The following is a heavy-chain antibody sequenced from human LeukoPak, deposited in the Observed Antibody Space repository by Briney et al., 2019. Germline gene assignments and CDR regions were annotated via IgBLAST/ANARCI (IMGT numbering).Heavy chain of an antibody. V-gene: IGHV3-30*02. CDR3: AKDLIAFCSGGSCYPLDY. J-gene: IGHJ4*02. D-gene: IGHD2-15*01. CDR2: IRYDGSNK. CDR1: GFTFSSFG. Sequence: GGSLRLSCAASGFTFSSFGMRWVRQAPGKGLEWLAFIRYDGSNKYYADSVKGRFTISRDNSKNTLYLQMNSLRAEDTAVYYCAKDLIAFCSGGSCYPLDYWGQGTLVTVSS.